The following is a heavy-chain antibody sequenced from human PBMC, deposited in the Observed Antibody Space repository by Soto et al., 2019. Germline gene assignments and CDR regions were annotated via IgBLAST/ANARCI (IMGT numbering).Heavy chain of an antibody. V-gene: IGHV4-59*01. CDR2: IYYSGST. J-gene: IGHJ4*02. D-gene: IGHD3-22*01. CDR3: ARDRLRGYDSSGFYS. Sequence: SETLSLTCTVSGVSISSYYWSWIRQPPGKGLEWIGYIYYSGSTNYDPSLKSRVTISVDTSKNQFSLKLSSVTAADTAVYYCARDRLRGYDSSGFYSWGQGTMVTVSS. CDR1: GVSISSYY.